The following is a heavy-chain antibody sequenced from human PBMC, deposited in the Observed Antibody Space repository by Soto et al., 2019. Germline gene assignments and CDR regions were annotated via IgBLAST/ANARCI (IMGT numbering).Heavy chain of an antibody. D-gene: IGHD3-22*01. Sequence: DVQMVETGGGLIQPGGSLRLSCAASGFTVSNNYMSWVRQAPGKGLEWVSIIYSGGSTYYADSVKGRFTISRDNSKNTLYLQMNSLRAEDTAVYYCATTPYYYYSSDFSLYYWGQGTLVTVSS. CDR3: ATTPYYYYSSDFSLYY. V-gene: IGHV3-53*02. J-gene: IGHJ4*02. CDR2: IYSGGST. CDR1: GFTVSNNY.